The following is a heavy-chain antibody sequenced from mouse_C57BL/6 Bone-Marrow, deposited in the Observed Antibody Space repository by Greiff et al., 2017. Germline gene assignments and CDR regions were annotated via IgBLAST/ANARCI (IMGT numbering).Heavy chain of an antibody. V-gene: IGHV1-42*01. Sequence: VQLQQSGPELVKPGASVKISCKASGYSFTGYYMNWVKQSPEKSLEWIGEINPSTGGTTYNQKFKAKATLTVDKSSSTAYMQLKSLTSEDSAVYYCARDGSSQSSYYYAMDYWGQGTSVTVSS. CDR1: GYSFTGYY. CDR3: ARDGSSQSSYYYAMDY. D-gene: IGHD1-1*01. CDR2: INPSTGGT. J-gene: IGHJ4*01.